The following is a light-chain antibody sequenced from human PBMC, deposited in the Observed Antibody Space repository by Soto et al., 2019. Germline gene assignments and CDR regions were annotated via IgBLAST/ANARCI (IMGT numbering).Light chain of an antibody. J-gene: IGKJ4*01. CDR1: QSIRSW. CDR3: HQYESYSPLT. Sequence: DIQMTQSPSILSASVGDRVTITCRASQSIRSWLAWYQQKPGKAPKLLIYDAYSLESGVPSRFSGRRSGTDFTLTIAGLQPEDFATYYCHQYESYSPLTFGGGTKVEIK. V-gene: IGKV1-5*01. CDR2: DAY.